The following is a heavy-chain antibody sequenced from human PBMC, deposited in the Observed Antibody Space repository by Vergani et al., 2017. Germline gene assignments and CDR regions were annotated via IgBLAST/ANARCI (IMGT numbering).Heavy chain of an antibody. J-gene: IGHJ4*02. V-gene: IGHV3-33*01. CDR3: ARDGPDYGDYVYYFDY. Sequence: QVQLVESGGGVVQPGRSLRLSCAASGFTFSSSGMHWVRQAPGKGLEWVAVIWYDGSNKYYADSVKGRFTISRDNSKNTLYLQMNSLRAEDTAVYYCARDGPDYGDYVYYFDYWGQGTLVTVSS. D-gene: IGHD4-17*01. CDR2: IWYDGSNK. CDR1: GFTFSSSG.